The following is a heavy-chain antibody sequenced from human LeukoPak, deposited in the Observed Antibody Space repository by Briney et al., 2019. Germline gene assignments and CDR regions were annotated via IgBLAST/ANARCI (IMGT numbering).Heavy chain of an antibody. D-gene: IGHD3/OR15-3a*01. CDR3: ARDLTLGLTNDY. J-gene: IGHJ4*02. V-gene: IGHV3-21*01. CDR2: ISSSSSYI. Sequence: GGSLRLSSAASGFTFSSYSMNWGRQAPGKGLEWVSSISSSSSYIYYADSVKGRFTISRDNAKNSLYLQMNSLRAEDTAVYYCARDLTLGLTNDYWGQGALVTVSS. CDR1: GFTFSSYS.